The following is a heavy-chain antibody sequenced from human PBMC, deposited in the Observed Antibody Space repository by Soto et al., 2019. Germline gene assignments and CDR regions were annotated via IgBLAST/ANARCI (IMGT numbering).Heavy chain of an antibody. CDR1: GFTFSSYA. V-gene: IGHV3-30-3*01. CDR3: ARDSQRGYCGGDCYSGRLDY. D-gene: IGHD2-21*02. J-gene: IGHJ4*02. CDR2: ISYDGSNK. Sequence: QVQLVESGGGVVQPGRSLRLSCAASGFTFSSYAMHWVRQAPGKGLEWVAVISYDGSNKYYADSVKGRFTISRDNSKNTLYLQMNSLRAEDTAVHYCARDSQRGYCGGDCYSGRLDYWGQGTLVTVSS.